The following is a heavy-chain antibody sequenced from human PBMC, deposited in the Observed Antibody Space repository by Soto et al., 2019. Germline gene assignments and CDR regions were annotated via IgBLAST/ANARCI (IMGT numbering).Heavy chain of an antibody. CDR3: ARRDYYDSSGYPFYGY. Sequence: ESLKISCKGSGYSFTSYWIGWVRQMPGKCLEWMGIIYPGDSDTRYSPSFQGQVTISADKSISTAYLQWSSLKASDTAMYYCARRDYYDSSGYPFYGYWGQGTLVTVSS. D-gene: IGHD3-22*01. CDR1: GYSFTSYW. CDR2: IYPGDSDT. V-gene: IGHV5-51*01. J-gene: IGHJ4*02.